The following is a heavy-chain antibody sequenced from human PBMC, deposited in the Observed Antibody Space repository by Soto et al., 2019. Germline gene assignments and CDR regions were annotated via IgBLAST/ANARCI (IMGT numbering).Heavy chain of an antibody. CDR1: GDTFSSYG. V-gene: IGHV1-69*01. CDR3: ARGHGSCTSRSCYTDYIYYGMDV. D-gene: IGHD2-2*02. J-gene: IGHJ6*02. CDR2: IIPMSGTA. Sequence: QVQLVQSGAEVKKPGSSVKVSCKVSGDTFSSYGISWVRQAPGQGLEWMGGIIPMSGTANYSQKFQGRVTITADETAPAAYMDLSSVRSEDTAAYLCARGHGSCTSRSCYTDYIYYGMDVWGQGPTVTVSS.